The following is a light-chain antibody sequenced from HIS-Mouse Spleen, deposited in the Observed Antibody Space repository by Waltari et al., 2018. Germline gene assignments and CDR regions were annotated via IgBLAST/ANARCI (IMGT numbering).Light chain of an antibody. CDR1: ALPKNY. J-gene: IGLJ2*01. Sequence: SYELTQPPSVSVSPGQPAGITCSGDALPKNYAFSYQQKSDQGPVLVIYEDSKRPSGIPERFSGSSSGTMATLTISGAQVEDEADYYCYSTDSSGNHRVFGGGTKLTVL. CDR2: EDS. CDR3: YSTDSSGNHRV. V-gene: IGLV3-10*01.